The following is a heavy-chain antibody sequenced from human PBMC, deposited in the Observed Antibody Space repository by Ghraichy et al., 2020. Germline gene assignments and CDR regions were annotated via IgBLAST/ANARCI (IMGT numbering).Heavy chain of an antibody. J-gene: IGHJ5*02. D-gene: IGHD2-15*01. CDR2: ITSSGANT. V-gene: IGHV3-23*01. CDR3: AEDLVGSNT. CDR1: GITFRKHD. Sequence: GGSLRLSCAASGITFRKHDMTWVRQAPGKGLEWVSGITSSGANTYYADSVKGRFTISRDNSKDTLYLQMNSLRAEDTAVYYCAEDLVGSNTWGLGTLVTVSS.